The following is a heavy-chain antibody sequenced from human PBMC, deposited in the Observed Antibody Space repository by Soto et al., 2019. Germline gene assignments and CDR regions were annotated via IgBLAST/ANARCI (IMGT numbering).Heavy chain of an antibody. CDR1: GFSFSTYA. CDR2: TSDDGNST. D-gene: IGHD5-18*01. CDR3: VRWCVAMAECFDY. V-gene: IGHV3-30*14. J-gene: IGHJ4*02. Sequence: QVQLVESGGGVVQPGRSLRLSCAASGFSFSTYAMHWVRQAPGKGLEWVAVTSDDGNSTYYVDSVKGRFTISRDNSNNRLYLQMNSLSAEDAAVYSCVRWCVAMAECFDYWGQGTLVTVSS.